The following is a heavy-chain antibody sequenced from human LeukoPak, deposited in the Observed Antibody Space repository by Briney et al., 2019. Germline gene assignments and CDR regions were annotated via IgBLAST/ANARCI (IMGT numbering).Heavy chain of an antibody. CDR2: IIPILGIA. V-gene: IGHV1-69*04. D-gene: IGHD3-10*01. CDR3: ARNPDYYGSGSYSLYYFDY. CDR1: GGTFNSYA. Sequence: SVKVSCKASGGTFNSYAISWVRQAPGQGLEWMGRIIPILGIANYAQKFQGRVTITADKSTSTAYMELSSLRSEDTAVYYCARNPDYYGSGSYSLYYFDYWGQGTLVTVSS. J-gene: IGHJ4*02.